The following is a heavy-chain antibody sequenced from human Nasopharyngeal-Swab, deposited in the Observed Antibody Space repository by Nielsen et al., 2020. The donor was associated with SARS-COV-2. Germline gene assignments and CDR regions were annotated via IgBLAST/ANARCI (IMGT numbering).Heavy chain of an antibody. J-gene: IGHJ4*02. D-gene: IGHD3-9*01. CDR2: ISGSGDNT. CDR3: AKPHLRYYDWLLFDY. CDR1: AFTFSHYA. V-gene: IGHV3-23*01. Sequence: GESLKISCAGSAFTFSHYAVSWVRQAPGKGLEWVSAISGSGDNTYYADSVKGRFTISRDNPKNTLYLQMNSLRAEDTAAYYCAKPHLRYYDWLLFDYWGQGTLVTVSS.